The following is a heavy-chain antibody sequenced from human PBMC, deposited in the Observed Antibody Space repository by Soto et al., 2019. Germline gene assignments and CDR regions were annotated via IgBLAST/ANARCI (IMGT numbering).Heavy chain of an antibody. V-gene: IGHV4-59*12. CDR2: IYYSGST. J-gene: IGHJ5*02. D-gene: IGHD3-10*01. CDR3: ARSYMVRGVGNWFDP. CDR1: GGSISSYY. Sequence: SETLSLTCTVSGGSISSYYWSWIRQPPGKGLEWIGYIYYSGSTNYNPSLKSRVTISVDKSKNQFSLKLSSVTAADTAVYYCARSYMVRGVGNWFDPWGQGTLVTVSS.